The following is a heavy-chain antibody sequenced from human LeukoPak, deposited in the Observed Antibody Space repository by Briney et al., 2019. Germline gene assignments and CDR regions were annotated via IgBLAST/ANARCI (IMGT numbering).Heavy chain of an antibody. CDR3: AKGGLY. CDR1: GFTFSSYG. J-gene: IGHJ4*02. V-gene: IGHV3-30*18. Sequence: GGSLRLSCAASGFTFSSYGMHWVRQAPGKGLEWVAVISYDGSNKYYADSVKGRFTISRDNSKNTLYLQMNSLRAEDTAVYYCAKGGLYWGQGTLVTASS. CDR2: ISYDGSNK.